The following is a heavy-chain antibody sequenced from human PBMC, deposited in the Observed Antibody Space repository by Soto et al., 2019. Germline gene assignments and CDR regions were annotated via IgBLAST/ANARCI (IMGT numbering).Heavy chain of an antibody. CDR1: GGSISSYY. J-gene: IGHJ4*02. V-gene: IGHV4-59*01. CDR2: IYYSGST. CDR3: ARGNYDYVWGSYRSIDS. D-gene: IGHD3-16*02. Sequence: SETLSLTCTVSGGSISSYYWSWIRQPPGKGLEWIGYIYYSGSTNYNPSLKSRVTISVDTSKNQFSLKLSSVTAADTAVYYCARGNYDYVWGSYRSIDSWGQGTLVTVSS.